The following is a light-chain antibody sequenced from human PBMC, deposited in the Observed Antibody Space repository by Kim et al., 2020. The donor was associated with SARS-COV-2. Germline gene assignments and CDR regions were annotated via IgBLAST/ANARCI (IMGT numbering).Light chain of an antibody. CDR3: QACDSSRTV. CDR2: QDN. Sequence: SYELTQPPSVSVSPGQTASITCSGDKLGDKYACWYQQKPGQSPVLVIYQDNKRPSGIPERFSGSNSGNTATLTISGTQAMDEADYYCQACDSSRTVFGGG. V-gene: IGLV3-1*01. J-gene: IGLJ3*02. CDR1: KLGDKY.